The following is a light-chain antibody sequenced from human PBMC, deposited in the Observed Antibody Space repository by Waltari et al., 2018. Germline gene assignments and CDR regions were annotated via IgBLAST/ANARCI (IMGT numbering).Light chain of an antibody. J-gene: IGKJ1*01. CDR2: GAS. CDR3: QQYNNWPQT. V-gene: IGKV3-15*01. CDR1: QSVSSN. Sequence: EIVMTQSPATLSVSTGERATLSCRASQSVSSNLAWYQPKPGQAPRLLIYGASTRATGIPARFSGSGSGTEFTLTISSLQSEDFAVYYCQQYNNWPQTFGQGTKVEIK.